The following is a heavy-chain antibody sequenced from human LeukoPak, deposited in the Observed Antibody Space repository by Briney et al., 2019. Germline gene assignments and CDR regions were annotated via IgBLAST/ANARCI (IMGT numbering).Heavy chain of an antibody. D-gene: IGHD2-15*01. CDR1: GGSFSGYY. Sequence: SETLSLTCAVYGGSFSGYYWSWIRQPPGKGLEWIGEINHSGSTNYNPSLKSRVTISVDTSNNQFSLKLSSVTAADTVVYYCARGTGYCSGGSCYSNLGAYDIWGQGTMVTVSS. V-gene: IGHV4-34*01. CDR3: ARGTGYCSGGSCYSNLGAYDI. CDR2: INHSGST. J-gene: IGHJ3*02.